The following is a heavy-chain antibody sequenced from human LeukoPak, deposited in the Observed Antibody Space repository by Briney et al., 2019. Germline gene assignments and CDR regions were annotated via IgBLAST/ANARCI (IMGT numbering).Heavy chain of an antibody. CDR1: GYSISSGCY. V-gene: IGHV4-38-2*02. CDR3: ARVAAGIGFFQH. J-gene: IGHJ1*01. D-gene: IGHD6-13*01. Sequence: SETLSLTCMVSGYSISSGCYWGWIRPPPGKGGGWVGNVHHSGSTYYNPSLKSRVTISVDTSKNQLSLKLSSVTAADTAVYYCARVAAGIGFFQHWGQGTLVTVSS. CDR2: VHHSGST.